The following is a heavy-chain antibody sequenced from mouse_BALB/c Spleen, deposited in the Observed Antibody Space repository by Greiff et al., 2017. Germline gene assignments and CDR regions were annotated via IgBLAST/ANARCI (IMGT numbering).Heavy chain of an antibody. Sequence: EVQLQHSGPELVKPGASVKIPCKASGYTFTDYNMDWVKQSHGKSLEWIGDINPNNGGTIYNQKFKGKATLTVDKSSSTAYMELRSLTSEDTAVYYCARSAMITTDFDVWGAGTTVTVSS. CDR2: INPNNGGT. CDR1: GYTFTDYN. CDR3: ARSAMITTDFDV. V-gene: IGHV1-18*01. D-gene: IGHD2-4*01. J-gene: IGHJ1*01.